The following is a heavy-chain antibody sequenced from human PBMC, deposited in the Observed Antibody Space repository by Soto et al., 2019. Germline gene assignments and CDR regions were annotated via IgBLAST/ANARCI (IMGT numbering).Heavy chain of an antibody. J-gene: IGHJ4*02. CDR3: ARPKDYDDCLDL. D-gene: IGHD3-22*01. CDR2: INAGNGNT. V-gene: IGHV1-3*01. CDR1: GYTFTTYA. Sequence: ASVKVSCKASGYTFTTYAMHWVRQAPGQRLEWMGWINAGNGNTKYSQKFQGRVTFTRDTSANTAYMELSSLISEDTAVYYCARPKDYDDCLDLWGQGTLVTVSS.